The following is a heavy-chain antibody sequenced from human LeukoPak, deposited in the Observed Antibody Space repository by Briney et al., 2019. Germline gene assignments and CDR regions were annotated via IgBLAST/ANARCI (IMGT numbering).Heavy chain of an antibody. D-gene: IGHD3-10*01. CDR2: INHSGST. Sequence: SETLSLTCAVYGGSFSGYYWSWIRQPPGKGLEWIGGINHSGSTNYNPSLKSRVTISVDTSKNQFSLKLSSVTAADTAVYYCARYLLLWFGEFDYWGQGTLVTVSS. V-gene: IGHV4-34*01. J-gene: IGHJ4*02. CDR3: ARYLLLWFGEFDY. CDR1: GGSFSGYY.